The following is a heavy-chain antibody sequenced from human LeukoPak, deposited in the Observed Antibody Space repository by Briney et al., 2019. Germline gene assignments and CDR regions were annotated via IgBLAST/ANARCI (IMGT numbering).Heavy chain of an antibody. Sequence: PSETLSLTCTVSGGSISSYYWSWIRQPPGKGLEWIGYIYYSGSTNYNPSLKSRVTISVDTSKNQFSLKLSSVTAADTAVYYRARFDSHIVVVPAANVKGFDYWGQGTLVTVSS. J-gene: IGHJ4*02. V-gene: IGHV4-59*12. CDR2: IYYSGST. CDR3: ARFDSHIVVVPAANVKGFDY. CDR1: GGSISSYY. D-gene: IGHD2-2*01.